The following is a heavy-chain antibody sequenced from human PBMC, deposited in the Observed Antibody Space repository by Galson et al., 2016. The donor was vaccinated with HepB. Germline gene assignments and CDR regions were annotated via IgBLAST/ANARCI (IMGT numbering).Heavy chain of an antibody. CDR3: MLGSCSPRCYSHSPYYSYYGMDV. Sequence: SVKVSCKASGGTVSTYAISWARQAPGQGLEWMGGIIPVFGPPNYARKFEGRVTITADESTSTVYMELNSLRSEDTAVYYCMLGSCSPRCYSHSPYYSYYGMDVWGQGTTVTVSS. J-gene: IGHJ6*02. CDR1: GGTVSTYA. D-gene: IGHD2-21*01. V-gene: IGHV1-69*13. CDR2: IIPVFGPP.